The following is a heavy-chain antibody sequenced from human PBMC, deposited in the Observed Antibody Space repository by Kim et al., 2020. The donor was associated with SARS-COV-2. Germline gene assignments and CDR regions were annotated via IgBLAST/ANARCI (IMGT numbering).Heavy chain of an antibody. V-gene: IGHV3-30*18. CDR2: ISYDGSNK. CDR1: GFTFSNYG. CDR3: AKDLLPTAMVWFADY. Sequence: GGSLRLSCAASGFTFSNYGMHWVRQAPGKGLEWVAVISYDGSNKYYADSVKGRFTISRDNSKNTLYLQMNSLRAEDTAVYYRAKDLLPTAMVWFADYWGQGTLVTVSS. J-gene: IGHJ4*02. D-gene: IGHD5-18*01.